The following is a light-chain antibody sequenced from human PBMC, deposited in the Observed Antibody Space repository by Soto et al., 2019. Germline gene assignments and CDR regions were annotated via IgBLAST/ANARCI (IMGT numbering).Light chain of an antibody. V-gene: IGKV3-15*01. CDR3: QQCAISPIT. Sequence: IVMTQSPATLSVSPGERVTLSCTTSQSVSSHVAWYQQKPGQAPRLLLYGASTRATGIPARFSGSGSGTDFTLTISRLEPEDFAVYYCQQCAISPITFGQGTRLEIK. CDR2: GAS. CDR1: QSVSSH. J-gene: IGKJ5*01.